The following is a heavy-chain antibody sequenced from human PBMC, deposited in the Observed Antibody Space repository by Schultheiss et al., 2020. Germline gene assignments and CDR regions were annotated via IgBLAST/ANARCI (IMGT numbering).Heavy chain of an antibody. J-gene: IGHJ6*02. Sequence: SETLSLTCTVSGGSISSYYWSWIRQPPGKGLEWIGYIYYSGSTNYNPSLKSRVTISVDTSKNQFSLKLSSVTAADTAVYYCARDVWSYSSYGMDVWGQGTTVTGYS. V-gene: IGHV4-59*01. CDR1: GGSISSYY. CDR3: ARDVWSYSSYGMDV. D-gene: IGHD1-26*01. CDR2: IYYSGST.